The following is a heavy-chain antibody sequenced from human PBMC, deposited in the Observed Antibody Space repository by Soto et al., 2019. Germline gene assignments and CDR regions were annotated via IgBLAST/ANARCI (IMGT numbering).Heavy chain of an antibody. CDR1: GYTFTSYG. J-gene: IGHJ4*02. D-gene: IGHD3-16*01. V-gene: IGHV1-18*04. CDR3: ARYAQAIMITFGGVIGMFDY. CDR2: ISAYNGNT. Sequence: QVQLVQSGAEVKKPGASVKVSCKASGYTFTSYGIIWVRQAPGQGLEWMGWISAYNGNTNYAQKLQGRVTMTTDTSTSTAYMELRSLRSDDTAVYYCARYAQAIMITFGGVIGMFDYWGQGTLVTVSS.